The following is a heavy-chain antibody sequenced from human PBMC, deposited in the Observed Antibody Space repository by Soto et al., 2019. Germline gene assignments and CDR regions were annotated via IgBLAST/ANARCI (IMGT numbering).Heavy chain of an antibody. CDR1: GFTFSSYA. CDR3: ATAAIFPGGFLEWSYTPIYYYYYMDV. D-gene: IGHD3-3*01. CDR2: ISGSGGST. Sequence: PGGSLRLSCAASGFTFSSYAMSWVRQAPGKGLERVSAISGSGGSTYYADSVKGRFTISRDNSKNTLYLQMNSLRAEDTAVYYCATAAIFPGGFLEWSYTPIYYYYYMDVWGKGTTVTVSS. V-gene: IGHV3-23*01. J-gene: IGHJ6*03.